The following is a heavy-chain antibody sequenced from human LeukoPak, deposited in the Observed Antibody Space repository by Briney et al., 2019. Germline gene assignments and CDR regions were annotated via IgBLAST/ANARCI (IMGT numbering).Heavy chain of an antibody. CDR2: IYYSGST. V-gene: IGHV4-31*03. D-gene: IGHD6-6*01. CDR3: AREEEQLSSNWFDP. CDR1: GGSISSGGYY. Sequence: PSETLSLTCTVSGGSISSGGYYWSWIRQHPGKGLEWIGYIYYSGSTSYNPSLKSRVTISVDTSKNQFSLKLSSVSAADTAVYYCAREEEQLSSNWFDPWGQGTLVTVSS. J-gene: IGHJ5*02.